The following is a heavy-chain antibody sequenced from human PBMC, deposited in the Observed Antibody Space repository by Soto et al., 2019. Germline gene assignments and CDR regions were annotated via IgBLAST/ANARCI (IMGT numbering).Heavy chain of an antibody. D-gene: IGHD6-19*01. Sequence: QVQLAQSGAEVKKPGASVKVSCKTSGYPFTSYGINWVRQAPGQGPEWMGWISAYDDKTIYSQKFQGRVTLTADTSTTTAYMELRGLRFDDTAVYYCARDRLIAVTGLLRNWGQGTLVTVSS. J-gene: IGHJ4*02. CDR3: ARDRLIAVTGLLRN. CDR1: GYPFTSYG. CDR2: ISAYDDKT. V-gene: IGHV1-18*01.